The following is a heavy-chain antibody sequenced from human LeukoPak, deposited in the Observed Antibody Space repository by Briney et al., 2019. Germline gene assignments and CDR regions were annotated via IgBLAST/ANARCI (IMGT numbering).Heavy chain of an antibody. V-gene: IGHV3-21*01. CDR2: ISSSSSYI. CDR3: ARDRFSEERRLYYSSGYSYYFDY. D-gene: IGHD3-22*01. J-gene: IGHJ4*02. CDR1: GFTFSSYG. Sequence: GGSLRLSCAASGFTFSSYGMHWVRQAPGKGLQSVSSISSSSSYIYYADSVKGRFTISRDNAKNSLYLQMNSLRAEDTAVYYCARDRFSEERRLYYSSGYSYYFDYWGQGTLVTVSS.